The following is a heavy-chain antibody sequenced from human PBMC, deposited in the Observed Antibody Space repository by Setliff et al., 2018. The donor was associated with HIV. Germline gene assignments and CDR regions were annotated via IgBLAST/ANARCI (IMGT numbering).Heavy chain of an antibody. V-gene: IGHV1-2*06. CDR1: GYTLSGND. J-gene: IGHJ1*01. CDR3: ARDPAPSSSASYFQH. CDR2: ITPKNGAT. D-gene: IGHD6-6*01. Sequence: ASVKVSCKASGYTLSGNDVQWVRQAPGQGLEWMGRITPKNGATTYAPKFQGRVTMTRDTSTSTVYMELSSLRSEDTAVYYCARDPAPSSSASYFQHWGQGTPVTVSS.